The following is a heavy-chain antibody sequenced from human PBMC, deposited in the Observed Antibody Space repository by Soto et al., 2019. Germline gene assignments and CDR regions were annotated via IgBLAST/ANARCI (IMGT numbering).Heavy chain of an antibody. Sequence: SETLSLTCTVSGGSISSSSYYWGWIRQPPGKGLEWIGSIYYSGSTYYNPSLKSRVTISVDTSKNQFSLKLSSVTAADTAVYYCARSSGWYYYYYGMDVWGQGTTVT. V-gene: IGHV4-39*01. D-gene: IGHD6-19*01. CDR2: IYYSGST. CDR3: ARSSGWYYYYYGMDV. CDR1: GGSISSSSYY. J-gene: IGHJ6*02.